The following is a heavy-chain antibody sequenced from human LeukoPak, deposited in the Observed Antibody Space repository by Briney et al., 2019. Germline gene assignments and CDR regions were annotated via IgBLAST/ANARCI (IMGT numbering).Heavy chain of an antibody. Sequence: PSETLSLACTVSGGSISSYYWSWIRQPAGKGLEWIGRIYTSGSTYYNPSLKSRVTISVDTSKNQFSLKLSSVTAADTAVYYCASLTIFGVVIHDYWGQGTLVTVSS. J-gene: IGHJ4*02. CDR3: ASLTIFGVVIHDY. D-gene: IGHD3-3*01. CDR1: GGSISSYY. CDR2: IYTSGST. V-gene: IGHV4-4*07.